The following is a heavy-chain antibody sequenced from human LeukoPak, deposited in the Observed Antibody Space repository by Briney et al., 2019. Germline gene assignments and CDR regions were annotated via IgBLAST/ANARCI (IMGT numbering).Heavy chain of an antibody. Sequence: GGSLRLSRAASGFTFSSYGMHWVRQAPGKGLEWVAVIWYDGSNKYYADSVKGRFTISKDNAKNTVYLQMNSLRAEDTAVYYCVSFYETYWGRGTLVTVSS. D-gene: IGHD2/OR15-2a*01. CDR1: GFTFSSYG. CDR2: IWYDGSNK. V-gene: IGHV3-33*03. CDR3: VSFYETY. J-gene: IGHJ4*02.